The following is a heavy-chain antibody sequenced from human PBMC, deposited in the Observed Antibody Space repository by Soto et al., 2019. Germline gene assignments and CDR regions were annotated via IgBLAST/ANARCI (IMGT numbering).Heavy chain of an antibody. CDR2: VYYSGTT. Sequence: QLQLQESGPGLVKPSETLSLTCTVSGGSVSSSDYYWGWIRQPTGKELEWIGAVYYSGTTYYMPSLKSRVTISVDTSKNHFSLNLRSVTAADTAVYYCARQTGGFGYYFDYWGQGALVTVSS. J-gene: IGHJ4*02. D-gene: IGHD3-16*01. CDR1: GGSVSSSDYY. V-gene: IGHV4-39*01. CDR3: ARQTGGFGYYFDY.